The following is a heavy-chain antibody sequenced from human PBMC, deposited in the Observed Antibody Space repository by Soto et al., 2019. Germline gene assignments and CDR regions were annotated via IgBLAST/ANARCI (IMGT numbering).Heavy chain of an antibody. V-gene: IGHV3-23*01. Sequence: GESLKISCAASGFTFSSYAMSWVRQAPGKGLEWVSAISGSGGSTYYADSVKGRFTISRDNSKNTLYLQMNSLRAEDTAVYYCAKDEPLKLPPWGFDYWGQGTLVTVSS. CDR2: ISGSGGST. CDR3: AKDEPLKLPPWGFDY. J-gene: IGHJ4*02. D-gene: IGHD7-27*01. CDR1: GFTFSSYA.